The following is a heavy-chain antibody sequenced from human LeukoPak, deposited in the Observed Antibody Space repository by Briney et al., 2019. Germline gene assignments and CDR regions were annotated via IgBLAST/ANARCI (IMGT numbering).Heavy chain of an antibody. CDR2: ISGSGGST. J-gene: IGHJ4*02. D-gene: IGHD3-9*01. Sequence: GGSLRPSCAASGFTFSSYAMSWVRQAPGKGLEWVSAISGSGGSTYYADSVKGRFTISRDNSKNTLYLQMNSLRAEDTAVYYCAKDNEITYYDILTGLWYSDYWGQGTLVTVSS. CDR1: GFTFSSYA. CDR3: AKDNEITYYDILTGLWYSDY. V-gene: IGHV3-23*01.